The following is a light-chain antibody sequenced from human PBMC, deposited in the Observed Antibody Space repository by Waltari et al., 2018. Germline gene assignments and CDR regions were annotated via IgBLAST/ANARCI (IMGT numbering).Light chain of an antibody. Sequence: EIVLTQSPDTLSLSPGERATLSCRASQSVRSNFLAWYQQKPGQAPRLLIYGASNRATGIPDRFSGGGSGTDFTLTIRRLEPEDFAVYYCQQYGSSPPITFGQGTRLEIK. CDR1: QSVRSNF. J-gene: IGKJ5*01. V-gene: IGKV3-20*01. CDR3: QQYGSSPPIT. CDR2: GAS.